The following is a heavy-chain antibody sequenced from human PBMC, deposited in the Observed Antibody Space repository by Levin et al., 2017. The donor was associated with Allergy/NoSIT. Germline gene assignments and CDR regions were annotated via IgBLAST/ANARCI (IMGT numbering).Heavy chain of an antibody. CDR3: AREGRHSSSHFDY. CDR1: RFPFSNYW. D-gene: IGHD6-6*01. Sequence: PAGGSLRLSCAASRFPFSNYWMTWVRQAPGKGLEWVANIKQDGSEKYYVDSVKGRFTISRDNAKNSVFLQMNSLRAEDTAVYYCAREGRHSSSHFDYWGQGTLVTVSS. CDR2: IKQDGSEK. J-gene: IGHJ4*02. V-gene: IGHV3-7*01.